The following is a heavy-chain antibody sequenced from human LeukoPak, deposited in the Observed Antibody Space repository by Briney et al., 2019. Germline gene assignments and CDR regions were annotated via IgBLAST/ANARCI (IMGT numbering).Heavy chain of an antibody. V-gene: IGHV3-30*02. CDR3: AKPHFDY. Sequence: PGRSLRLSCAASGFTFSSYGMHWVRQAPGKGLEWVVFIRLDGSNKYYADSVRGRFTISRDNSKNTLYLQMNSLRAEDTALYYCAKPHFDYWGQGTLVTVSS. J-gene: IGHJ4*02. CDR2: IRLDGSNK. CDR1: GFTFSSYG.